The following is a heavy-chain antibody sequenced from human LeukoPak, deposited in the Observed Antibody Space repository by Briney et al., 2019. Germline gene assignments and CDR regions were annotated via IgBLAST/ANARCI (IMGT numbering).Heavy chain of an antibody. Sequence: GGSLRLSCAASGFTFSSYDMHWVRQATGKGLEWVSAIGTAGDTYYPGSVKGRFTISRENAKNSLYLQINSLRAGDTAVCYCARAPLGGYGPWYWGQGTLVTVSS. CDR2: IGTAGDT. D-gene: IGHD3-22*01. V-gene: IGHV3-13*01. J-gene: IGHJ4*02. CDR3: ARAPLGGYGPWY. CDR1: GFTFSSYD.